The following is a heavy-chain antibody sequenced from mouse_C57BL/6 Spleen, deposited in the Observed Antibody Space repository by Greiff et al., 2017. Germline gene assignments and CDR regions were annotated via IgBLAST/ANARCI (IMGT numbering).Heavy chain of an antibody. CDR3: AREGGVFITTVVASRYFEG. V-gene: IGHV5-4*01. J-gene: IGHJ1*03. D-gene: IGHD1-1*01. CDR1: GFTFSSYA. Sequence: DVQLVESGGGLVKPGGSLKLSCAASGFTFSSYAMSWVRQTPEKRLEWVATISDGGSYTYYPDNVKGRFTISRDNAKNNLYLQMSHLKSEDTAMYYCAREGGVFITTVVASRYFEGWGTGTTVTVSS. CDR2: ISDGGSYT.